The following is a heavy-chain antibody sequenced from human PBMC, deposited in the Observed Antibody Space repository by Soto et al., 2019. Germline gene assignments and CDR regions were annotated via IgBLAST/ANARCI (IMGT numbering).Heavy chain of an antibody. CDR3: ARDVSGYDLFFWFDH. Sequence: QVQLVESGGGGVQPWRSLRLSCAASGFTFSSYAMHGVRKAPGKGLEWVAVISYDGSNKYYADSVKGRFTVSRDNSKNTVYLQMNRLRAEDTAVYYCARDVSGYDLFFWFDHGGQGTLVSVSS. V-gene: IGHV3-30-3*01. CDR2: ISYDGSNK. J-gene: IGHJ5*02. CDR1: GFTFSSYA. D-gene: IGHD3-9*01.